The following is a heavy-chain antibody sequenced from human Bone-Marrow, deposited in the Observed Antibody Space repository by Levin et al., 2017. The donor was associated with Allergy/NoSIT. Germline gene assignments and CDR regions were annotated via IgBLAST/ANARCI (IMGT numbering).Heavy chain of an antibody. V-gene: IGHV3-21*01. CDR1: GFNFSTYN. Sequence: PGGSLRLSCAASGFNFSTYNMNWVRQAPGKALEWVSSINSGSTDIYYADSLKGRFTISRDNAENSLYLQMNNLTVEDTAVYFCARDIGYEATFYGLDVWGQGTTVTVSS. CDR3: ARDIGYEATFYGLDV. CDR2: INSGSTDI. D-gene: IGHD5-12*01. J-gene: IGHJ6*02.